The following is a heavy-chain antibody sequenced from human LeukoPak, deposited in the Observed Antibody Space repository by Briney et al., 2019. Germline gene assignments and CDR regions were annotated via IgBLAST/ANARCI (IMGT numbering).Heavy chain of an antibody. D-gene: IGHD6-13*01. CDR3: ARDRYGSSYRFDP. J-gene: IGHJ5*02. CDR2: IYGSGST. CDR1: GGSISSGSYY. V-gene: IGHV4-61*02. Sequence: SQTLSLTCTVSGGSISSGSYYWSWIRQPAGKGLEWIGRIYGSGSTNYNPSLKSRVTISVDTSKNQFSLKLSSVTAADTAVYYCARDRYGSSYRFDPWGQGTLVTVSS.